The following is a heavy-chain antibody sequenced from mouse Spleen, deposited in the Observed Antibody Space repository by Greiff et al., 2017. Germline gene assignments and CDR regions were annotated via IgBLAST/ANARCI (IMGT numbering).Heavy chain of an antibody. V-gene: IGHV2-2*02. Sequence: LQESGPGLVQPSQSLSITCTVSGFSLTSYGVHWVRQSPGKGLEWLGVIWSGGSTDYNAAFISRLSISKDNSKSQVFFKMNSLQANDTAIYYCARNRIYDGYFYAMDYWGQGTSVTVSS. CDR3: ARNRIYDGYFYAMDY. J-gene: IGHJ4*01. CDR2: IWSGGST. D-gene: IGHD2-3*01. CDR1: GFSLTSYG.